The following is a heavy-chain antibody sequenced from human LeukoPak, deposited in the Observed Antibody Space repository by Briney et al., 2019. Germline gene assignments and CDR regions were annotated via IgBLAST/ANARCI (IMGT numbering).Heavy chain of an antibody. D-gene: IGHD3-9*01. CDR3: AKVQTQPFGYDILTGYFDY. V-gene: IGHV3-23*01. Sequence: PGGSLRLSCAASGFTFSRYDLSWVRQALGKGLEWVSAISGSGGSTYYADSVKGRFTISRDNSKNTLYLQMNSLRAEDTAVYYCAKVQTQPFGYDILTGYFDYWGQGTLVTVSS. CDR2: ISGSGGST. CDR1: GFTFSRYD. J-gene: IGHJ4*02.